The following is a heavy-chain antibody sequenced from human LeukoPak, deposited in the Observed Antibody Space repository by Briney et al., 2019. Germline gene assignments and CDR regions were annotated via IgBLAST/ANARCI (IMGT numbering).Heavy chain of an antibody. CDR1: GGSISSSSYY. D-gene: IGHD4-17*01. V-gene: IGHV4-39*01. J-gene: IGHJ4*02. CDR2: IYYSGST. Sequence: SETLSLTCTVSGGSISSSSYYWGWIRQPPGKGLEWIGSIYYSGSTYYNPSLKSRVTISVDTSKNQFSLKLSSVTAADTAVYYCARLPLNGDYVNWGQGTLVTVSS. CDR3: ARLPLNGDYVN.